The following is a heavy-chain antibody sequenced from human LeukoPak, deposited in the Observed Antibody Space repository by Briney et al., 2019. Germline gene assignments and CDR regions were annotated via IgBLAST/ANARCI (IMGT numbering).Heavy chain of an antibody. CDR3: AKDLNYGDLLDY. CDR1: GGSISSYY. CDR2: IYFSVST. V-gene: IGHV4-59*01. Sequence: PSETLSLTCTVSGGSISSYYWNWIRQPPGKGLEWIGCIYFSVSTNYNPSLKSRVTISVDTSKNQFSLKLRSVTAADTAVYYCAKDLNYGDLLDYWGQGTLVTVSS. D-gene: IGHD4-17*01. J-gene: IGHJ4*02.